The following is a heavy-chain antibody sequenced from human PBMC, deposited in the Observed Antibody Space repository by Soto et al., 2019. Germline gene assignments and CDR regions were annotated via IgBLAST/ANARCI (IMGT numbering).Heavy chain of an antibody. CDR2: ISYDGSNK. CDR1: GFTFSSYA. V-gene: IGHV3-30-3*01. D-gene: IGHD2-2*01. CDR3: AGGVYCSSTSCPMDV. J-gene: IGHJ6*02. Sequence: GESLRLSCAASGFTFSSYAMHWVRQAPGKLLEWVAVISYDGSNKYYADSVKGRFTISRDNSKNTLYLKMNSLRGEDTAVYYCAGGVYCSSTSCPMDVWGQGTTVTVSS.